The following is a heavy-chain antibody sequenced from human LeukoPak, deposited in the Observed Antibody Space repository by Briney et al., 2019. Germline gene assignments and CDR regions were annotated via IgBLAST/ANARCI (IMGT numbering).Heavy chain of an antibody. CDR1: GGSFSGYY. J-gene: IGHJ4*02. V-gene: IGHV4-34*01. D-gene: IGHD5-18*01. CDR3: ARGGEYSYGFRRFDY. Sequence: SETLSLTCAVYGGSFSGYYWSWIRQPPGKGLEWIGEINHSGSTNYNPSLGSRVTISVDTSKNQFSLKLSSVTAADTAVYYCARGGEYSYGFRRFDYWGQGTLVTVSS. CDR2: INHSGST.